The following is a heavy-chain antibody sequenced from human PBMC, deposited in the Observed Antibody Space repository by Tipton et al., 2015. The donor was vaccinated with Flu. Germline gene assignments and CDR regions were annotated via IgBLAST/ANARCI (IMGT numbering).Heavy chain of an antibody. V-gene: IGHV3-66*01. CDR1: GFTVRASY. J-gene: IGHJ5*02. CDR3: ARADYSSSTPWFDL. D-gene: IGHD3-10*01. CDR2: FYSGGST. Sequence: SLRLSCAASGFTVRASYMTWVRQAPGKGLEWVSIFYSGGSTYYADSVKDRFIISRDTSKNTVDLEMSSLRVEDSAVYYCARADYSSSTPWFDLWGQGTLVTVSS.